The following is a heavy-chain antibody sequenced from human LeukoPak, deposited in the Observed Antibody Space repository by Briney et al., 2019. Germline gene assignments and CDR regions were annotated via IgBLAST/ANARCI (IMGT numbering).Heavy chain of an antibody. CDR1: GGSISSYY. CDR2: IYYSGST. D-gene: IGHD4-23*01. J-gene: IGHJ4*02. Sequence: SETLSLTCTVPGGSISSYYWSWIRQPPGKGLEWIGYIYYSGSTNYNPSLKSRVTISVDTSKNQFSLKLSSVTAADTAVYYCARGLTDYGGNTDWGQGTLVTVSS. V-gene: IGHV4-59*01. CDR3: ARGLTDYGGNTD.